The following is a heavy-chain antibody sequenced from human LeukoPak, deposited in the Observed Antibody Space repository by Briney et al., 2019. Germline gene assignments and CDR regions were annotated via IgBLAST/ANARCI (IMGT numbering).Heavy chain of an antibody. D-gene: IGHD6-19*01. Sequence: ASVKVSCKASGYTFTSYGISWVRQAPGQGLEWMGWINAYNGNTNYAQKLQGRVTMTTDTSTSTAYMELRSLRSDDTAVYYCAGEIAVAGTNYFDYWGQGTLVTVSS. V-gene: IGHV1-18*01. J-gene: IGHJ4*02. CDR2: INAYNGNT. CDR3: AGEIAVAGTNYFDY. CDR1: GYTFTSYG.